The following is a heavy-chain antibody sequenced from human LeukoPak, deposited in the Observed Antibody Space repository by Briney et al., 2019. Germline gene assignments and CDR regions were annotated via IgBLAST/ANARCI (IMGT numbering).Heavy chain of an antibody. J-gene: IGHJ4*02. CDR1: GFTFVDYA. Sequence: PGGSLRLSCAASGFTFVDYAMHWVRQAPGKGLEWVSGISWNSGSITYADSVKGRFTISRDNAKNSLYLQMNSPRAEDTALYYCAKGLYSSSWYYFDYWGQGTLVTVSS. D-gene: IGHD6-13*01. CDR2: ISWNSGSI. V-gene: IGHV3-9*01. CDR3: AKGLYSSSWYYFDY.